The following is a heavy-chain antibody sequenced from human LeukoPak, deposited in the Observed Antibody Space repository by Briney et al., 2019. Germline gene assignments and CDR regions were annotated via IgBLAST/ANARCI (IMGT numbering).Heavy chain of an antibody. CDR1: GGSISSYY. CDR2: IYYSGST. D-gene: IGHD3-10*01. CDR3: ARVGYYYGSGSYYHGNDY. Sequence: SETLSLTCTVSGGSISSYYWSWIRQPPGKGLEWIGYIYYSGSTNYNPSLKSRVTISVDTSKNQFSLKLSSVTAADTAVYYCARVGYYYGSGSYYHGNDYWGREPWSPSPQ. J-gene: IGHJ4*02. V-gene: IGHV4-59*01.